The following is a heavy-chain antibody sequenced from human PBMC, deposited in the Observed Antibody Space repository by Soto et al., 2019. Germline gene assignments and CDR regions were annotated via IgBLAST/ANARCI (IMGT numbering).Heavy chain of an antibody. V-gene: IGHV4-34*01. CDR3: ARSLRFDP. D-gene: IGHD5-12*01. J-gene: IGHJ5*02. CDR1: GGSFSGYH. Sequence: SETLSLTCVVYGGSFSGYHWSWIRQPPGKGLEWIGEINHSGSTTYSPSLKSRVTISVDTSNNQFSLKLSSVTAADTAVYYCARSLRFDPWGQGTPVTVSS. CDR2: INHSGST.